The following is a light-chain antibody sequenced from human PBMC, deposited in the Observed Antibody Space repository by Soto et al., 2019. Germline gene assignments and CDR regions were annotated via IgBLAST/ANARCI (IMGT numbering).Light chain of an antibody. CDR1: QRLLYSPNNKNY. V-gene: IGKV4-1*01. Sequence: DIVMTQSPDSLAVSLGERATIDCKSSQRLLYSPNNKNYLAWYQQKPGQTPKLLIYWASTRESVVPDRFTASGSGTDFTLTISSLQAEDVAVYYCQQYYDAPQTFGRGTKVEIK. CDR3: QQYYDAPQT. J-gene: IGKJ1*01. CDR2: WAS.